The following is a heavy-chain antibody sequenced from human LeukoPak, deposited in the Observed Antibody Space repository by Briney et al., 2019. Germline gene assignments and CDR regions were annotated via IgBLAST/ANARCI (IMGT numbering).Heavy chain of an antibody. CDR1: GFTVSSNY. V-gene: IGHV3-66*01. D-gene: IGHD2-15*01. CDR3: ARVGYTDTWYSSPPFDY. J-gene: IGHJ4*02. CDR2: IYSGGST. Sequence: GGSLRLSCAVSGFTVSSNYMSWVRQAPGKGLEWVSIIYSGGSTYYADSVKGRFTISRDNSKNILYLQMNSLRAEDTALYYCARVGYTDTWYSSPPFDYWGQGTLVTVSS.